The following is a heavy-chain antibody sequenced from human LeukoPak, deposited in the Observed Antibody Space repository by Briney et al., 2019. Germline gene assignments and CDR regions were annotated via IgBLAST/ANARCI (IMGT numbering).Heavy chain of an antibody. V-gene: IGHV3-48*04. J-gene: IGHJ4*02. Sequence: GGSLRLSCAASGFTFSSYSMNWVRQAPGKGLEWVSYISSSSSTIYYADSVKGRFTISRDNAKNSLYLQMNSLRAEDTAVYYCARDRGGFSDYWGQGTLVTVSS. D-gene: IGHD3-16*01. CDR1: GFTFSSYS. CDR3: ARDRGGFSDY. CDR2: ISSSSSTI.